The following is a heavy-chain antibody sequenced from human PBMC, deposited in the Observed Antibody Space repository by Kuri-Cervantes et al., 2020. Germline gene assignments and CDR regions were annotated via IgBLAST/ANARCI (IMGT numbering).Heavy chain of an antibody. V-gene: IGHV3-7*03. CDR3: ARGAPSDS. Sequence: GESLKTSCAASGFTFSSHWMSWVRQAPGKGLEWVANIKQDGSEKYYVDSVKGRFTISRDNAKNSLYLQMNSPRAEDTGVYYCARGAPSDSWGQGTLVTVSS. CDR1: GFTFSSHW. CDR2: IKQDGSEK. J-gene: IGHJ4*02.